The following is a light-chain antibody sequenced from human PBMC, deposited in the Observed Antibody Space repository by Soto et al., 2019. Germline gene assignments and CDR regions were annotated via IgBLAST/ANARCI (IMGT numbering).Light chain of an antibody. CDR2: GAS. V-gene: IGKV3-20*01. CDR3: QQYGNSPKFT. Sequence: EIVLTQSPGTLSLSPGERATLSCRSSETVDSTYLAWYQQKPGQAPRLLISGASIRATGTPDRFSGSGYETDFPLSISRLEPEDFAVYYCQQYGNSPKFTFGPGTKVEMK. CDR1: ETVDSTY. J-gene: IGKJ3*01.